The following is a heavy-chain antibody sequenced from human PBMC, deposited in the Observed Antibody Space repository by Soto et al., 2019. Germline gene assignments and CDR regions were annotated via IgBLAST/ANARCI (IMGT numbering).Heavy chain of an antibody. CDR2: IYSGGST. D-gene: IGHD3-16*01. J-gene: IGHJ4*02. CDR1: GFTVSNNY. V-gene: IGHV3-66*01. CDR3: AAYSHKGY. Sequence: EEQLVESGGDLVQPGGSLRLSCAASGFTVSNNYMSWVRQAPGKGLEGGSRIYSGGSTYYADSVKGRFTISRDSSKNTLYLQMNSLRAEDTAMYYCAAYSHKGYWGQGTLVTVSS.